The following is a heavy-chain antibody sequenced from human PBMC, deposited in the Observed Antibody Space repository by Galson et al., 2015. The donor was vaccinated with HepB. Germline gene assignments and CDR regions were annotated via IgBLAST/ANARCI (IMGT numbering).Heavy chain of an antibody. CDR1: GFTFTSSA. Sequence: SVKVSCKASGFTFTSSAMQWVRQARGQRLEWIGWIVVGSGNTNYAQKFQERVTITRDMSTSTAYMELSSLRSEDTAVYYCAAFTMVRGVINFDYWGQGTLVTVSS. J-gene: IGHJ4*02. V-gene: IGHV1-58*02. CDR3: AAFTMVRGVINFDY. D-gene: IGHD3-10*01. CDR2: IVVGSGNT.